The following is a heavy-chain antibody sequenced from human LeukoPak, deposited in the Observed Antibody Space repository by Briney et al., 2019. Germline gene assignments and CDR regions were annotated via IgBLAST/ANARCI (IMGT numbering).Heavy chain of an antibody. CDR3: AREPRDFCWFEV. Sequence: PSQTPSLTCSVSGGSISSGGYYWTWIRQYPGEGLEWIGYIHHTGSTYYKPSLQSRVTISVDTSKNQFSLWLTAVTAADTAVYYCAREPRDFCWFEVWGQGTPVTVSS. J-gene: IGHJ5*02. V-gene: IGHV4-31*03. CDR1: GGSISSGGYY. CDR2: IHHTGST. D-gene: IGHD2/OR15-2a*01.